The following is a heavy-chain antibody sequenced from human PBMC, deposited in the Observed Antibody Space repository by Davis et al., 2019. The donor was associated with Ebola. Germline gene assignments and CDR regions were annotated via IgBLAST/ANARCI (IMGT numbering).Heavy chain of an antibody. CDR3: ARIPGQWLGRGLES. V-gene: IGHV3-53*01. CDR2: IHGGGKT. CDR1: EVTVSSGY. Sequence: GGSLRLSCAVSEVTVSSGYMAWVRQTPGQGLEWVSIIHGGGKTDNADSVKDRFTISRDHSKNTVYLQMNSLRADDSGIYYCARIPGQWLGRGLESWGQGTLVTVSS. D-gene: IGHD6-19*01. J-gene: IGHJ5*01.